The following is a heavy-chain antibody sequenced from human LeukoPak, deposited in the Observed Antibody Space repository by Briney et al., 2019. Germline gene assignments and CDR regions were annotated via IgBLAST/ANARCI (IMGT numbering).Heavy chain of an antibody. CDR2: ISPSGDIT. CDR1: GFTFSNHG. CDR3: AKDDAWLRFGE. Sequence: GGSLRLSCAASGFTFSNHGMNWVRQAPGKGLEWVSGISPSGDITYYADSVKGRFTISRDDSKNTLYLEVISLTAEDTAVYYCAKDDAWLRFGEWSQGTLVTVSS. D-gene: IGHD3-10*01. V-gene: IGHV3-23*01. J-gene: IGHJ4*02.